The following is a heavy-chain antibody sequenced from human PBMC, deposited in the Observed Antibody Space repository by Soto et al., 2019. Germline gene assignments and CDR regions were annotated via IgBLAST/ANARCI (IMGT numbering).Heavy chain of an antibody. D-gene: IGHD6-13*01. Sequence: SETLSLTCTVSGGSISSSSYYWGWIRQPPGKGLEWIGSIYYSGSTYYNPSLKSRVTISVDTSKNQFSLKLSSVTAADTAVYYCAILPGPIAAAGIYYYYGMDVWGQGTTVT. J-gene: IGHJ6*02. CDR3: AILPGPIAAAGIYYYYGMDV. CDR1: GGSISSSSYY. V-gene: IGHV4-39*01. CDR2: IYYSGST.